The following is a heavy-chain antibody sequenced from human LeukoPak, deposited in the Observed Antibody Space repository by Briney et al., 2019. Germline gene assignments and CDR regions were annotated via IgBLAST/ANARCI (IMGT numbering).Heavy chain of an antibody. V-gene: IGHV1-18*01. CDR2: ISAYNGNT. Sequence: ASVKVSCKASGYTFTSYGISWVRQAPGQGLERMGWISAYNGNTNYAQKLQGRVTMTTDTSTSTAYMELRSLRSDDTAVYYCAREDLYGDAFDYWGQGTLVTVSS. D-gene: IGHD4-17*01. J-gene: IGHJ4*02. CDR3: AREDLYGDAFDY. CDR1: GYTFTSYG.